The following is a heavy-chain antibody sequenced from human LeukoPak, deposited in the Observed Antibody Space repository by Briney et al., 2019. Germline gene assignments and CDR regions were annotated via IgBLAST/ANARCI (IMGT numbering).Heavy chain of an antibody. J-gene: IGHJ4*02. CDR1: GGTFGNDA. CDR2: IIPNVDIR. CDR3: AREDQGDGPICGDFEF. Sequence: GASVKVSCKASGGTFGNDAVSWVRQAPGQGLEWMGRIIPNVDIRNYEQKFQGRVTITADESTSTVYLELTTLRSDDTAVYYCAREDQGDGPICGDFEFWGQGTLVTVSS. V-gene: IGHV1-69*04. D-gene: IGHD3-16*01.